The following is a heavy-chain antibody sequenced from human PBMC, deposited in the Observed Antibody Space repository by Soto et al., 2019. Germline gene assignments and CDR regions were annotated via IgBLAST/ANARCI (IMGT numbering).Heavy chain of an antibody. Sequence: QVQLVQSGAEVKKPGASVKVSCKTSGYTFTSYSISWVRQAPGQGLEWMGWINVYNGNTKYAQNLQGRVTMTTDTSTSTAYMELRSLRSDDTAVYYCARYLAVGWFDPWGQGTLVTVSS. CDR1: GYTFTSYS. D-gene: IGHD2-2*01. CDR3: ARYLAVGWFDP. V-gene: IGHV1-18*01. CDR2: INVYNGNT. J-gene: IGHJ5*02.